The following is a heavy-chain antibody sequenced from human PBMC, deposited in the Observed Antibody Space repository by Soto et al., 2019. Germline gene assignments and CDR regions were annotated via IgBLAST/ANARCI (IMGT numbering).Heavy chain of an antibody. D-gene: IGHD1-26*01. CDR3: ARGNDGGSYPLDAFDI. CDR2: IYYNVNT. Sequence: SETLSLTCTVSGGSISSYYWSWIRQPPGKGLEWIGYIYYNVNTNYNPSLKSRVTISVDTSKNQFSLKLSSVTAADTAVYYCARGNDGGSYPLDAFDIWGQGTMVTVSS. V-gene: IGHV4-59*08. J-gene: IGHJ3*02. CDR1: GGSISSYY.